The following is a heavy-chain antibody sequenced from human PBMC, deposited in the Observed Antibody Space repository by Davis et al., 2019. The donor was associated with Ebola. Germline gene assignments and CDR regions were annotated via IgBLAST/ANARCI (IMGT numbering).Heavy chain of an antibody. CDR2: ISPGDSDT. CDR3: ARQGYCNSTSCNNWFDP. D-gene: IGHD2-2*01. CDR1: GYSFSNYW. V-gene: IGHV5-51*01. J-gene: IGHJ5*02. Sequence: GGSLRLSCKGSGYSFSNYWIGWVRQMPGRGLEWMRIISPGDSDTIYSPSFQGQVTISADKSISTAYLQWSSLKASDTAMYYCARQGYCNSTSCNNWFDPWGQGTLVTVSS.